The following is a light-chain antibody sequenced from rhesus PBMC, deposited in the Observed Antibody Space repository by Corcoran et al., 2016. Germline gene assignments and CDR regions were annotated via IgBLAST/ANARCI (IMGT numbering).Light chain of an antibody. V-gene: IGLV2-32*02. CDR1: SGDIGGYNY. CDR3: SSYEGSNTYI. Sequence: QAALTQPRSVSGSPGQSVTISCTGTSGDIGGYNYVSWYQQHPGAAPKLMIYEVSKRPPGVSDRFSGSKSGNTASLTISGLQAEDEADYYCSSYEGSNTYICGAGTRLTVL. J-gene: IGLJ1*01. CDR2: EVS.